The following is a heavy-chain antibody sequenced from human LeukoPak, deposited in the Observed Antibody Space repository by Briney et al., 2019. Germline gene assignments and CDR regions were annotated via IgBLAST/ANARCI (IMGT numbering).Heavy chain of an antibody. CDR1: GYTFTNND. J-gene: IGHJ4*02. CDR3: TRGRAAGD. D-gene: IGHD6-19*01. V-gene: IGHV1-8*01. Sequence: ASVKVSCKASGYTFTNNDINWVRQATGQGIEWMGWVSPDSGDTGYAPNFRGRVTMTTDTSINTAYMELTSLTSEDTAIYYCTRGRAAGDWGQGTLVTVSS. CDR2: VSPDSGDT.